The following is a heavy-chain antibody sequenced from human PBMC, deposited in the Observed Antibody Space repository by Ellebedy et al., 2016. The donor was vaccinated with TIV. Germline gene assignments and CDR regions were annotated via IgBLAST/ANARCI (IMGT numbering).Heavy chain of an antibody. CDR1: GYSFSSYW. CDR3: ALFSGIFGGYDY. V-gene: IGHV5-10-1*01. D-gene: IGHD3-22*01. CDR2: IDPADSYT. J-gene: IGHJ4*02. Sequence: GESLKISCKGSGYSFSSYWITWVRQMPGKGLEPMGRIDPADSYTNYSPSFKGHVTMSVDTSISTAFLQLTSLKASDTAFYYCALFSGIFGGYDYWGQGTLVSVSS.